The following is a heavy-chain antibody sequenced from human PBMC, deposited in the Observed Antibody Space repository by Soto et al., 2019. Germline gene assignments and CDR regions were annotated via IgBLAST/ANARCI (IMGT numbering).Heavy chain of an antibody. V-gene: IGHV4-30-4*01. CDR3: AGYSSSSFNWFDP. D-gene: IGHD6-6*01. Sequence: SETLSLTCTVSGGSISSCDYYWSWIRQPPGKGLEWIGYIYYSGSTYYNPSLKSRVTISVDTSKNQFSLKLSSVTAADTAVYYCAGYSSSSFNWFDPWGQGTLVTVSS. J-gene: IGHJ5*02. CDR2: IYYSGST. CDR1: GGSISSCDYY.